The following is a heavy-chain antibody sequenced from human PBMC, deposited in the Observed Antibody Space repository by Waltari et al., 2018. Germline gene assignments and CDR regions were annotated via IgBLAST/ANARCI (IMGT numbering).Heavy chain of an antibody. CDR2: INWDASFV. J-gene: IGHJ6*02. V-gene: IGHV3-43D*03. Sequence: EVQLVESGGLVVQPGGSLRLSCAASGFTFDYYAMYWVRQAPGKGLEWVSFINWDASFVDYGDSVKGRIIVSRDNRKNSLYLQFNSLQPEDTALYYCARERNSLYYYAMDVWGQGTTVTVS. CDR1: GFTFDYYA. CDR3: ARERNSLYYYAMDV.